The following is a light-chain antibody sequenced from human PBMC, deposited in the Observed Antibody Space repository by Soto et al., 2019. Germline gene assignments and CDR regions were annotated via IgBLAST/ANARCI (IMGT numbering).Light chain of an antibody. CDR3: CSYTRTSNHYF. CDR2: EGS. J-gene: IGLJ1*01. Sequence: QSALTQPASVSGSPGQSITISCTGTSSDVGSYNLVSWYQQHPGKAPKLMIYEGSKRPPGVSSRFSGSKSGNTAFLTISGLQAEDEADYYCCSYTRTSNHYFFGSGTKVTVL. CDR1: SSDVGSYNL. V-gene: IGLV2-14*02.